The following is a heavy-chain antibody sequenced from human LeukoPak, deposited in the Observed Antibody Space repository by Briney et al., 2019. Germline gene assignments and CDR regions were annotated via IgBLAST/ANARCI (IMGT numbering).Heavy chain of an antibody. V-gene: IGHV4-61*01. CDR2: IYYSGST. Sequence: KSSETLSLTCTVSGGSVSSGSYYWSWIRQPPGKGLEWIGYIYYSGSTNYNPSLKSRVTISVDTSKNQFSLKLSSVTAADTAVYYCARDLSGLDPSFDIWGQGTMVTVSS. D-gene: IGHD3-22*01. CDR1: GGSVSSGSYY. J-gene: IGHJ3*02. CDR3: ARDLSGLDPSFDI.